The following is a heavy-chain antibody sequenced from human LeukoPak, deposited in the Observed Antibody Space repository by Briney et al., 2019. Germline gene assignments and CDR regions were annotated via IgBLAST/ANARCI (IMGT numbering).Heavy chain of an antibody. V-gene: IGHV3-21*06. D-gene: IGHD4-17*01. J-gene: IGHJ5*02. CDR2: VSFGSSYI. Sequence: PGGSLRLSRAASGFTFKDYTMNWVRQSPGKGLQWVSYVSFGSSYISYADSLKGRFTISRDDAKSSVYLEMTSLRTDDTAVYYCARASTEYAVTDGFDTWGPGTLVTVSS. CDR1: GFTFKDYT. CDR3: ARASTEYAVTDGFDT.